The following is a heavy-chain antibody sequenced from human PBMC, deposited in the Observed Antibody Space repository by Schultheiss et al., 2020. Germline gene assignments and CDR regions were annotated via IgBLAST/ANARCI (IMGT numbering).Heavy chain of an antibody. CDR3: ARVCRWTNNCYFDS. Sequence: SETLSLTCTVSGGSISGSYWSWLRQPPGKGLEYIGYIHHRGNTGSNPSLSSRVTVSMDTSTNQFSLKLTSVTAADTAVYYCARVCRWTNNCYFDSWGQGTLVTVSS. D-gene: IGHD1-1*01. J-gene: IGHJ4*02. CDR2: IHHRGNT. V-gene: IGHV4-59*01. CDR1: GGSISGSY.